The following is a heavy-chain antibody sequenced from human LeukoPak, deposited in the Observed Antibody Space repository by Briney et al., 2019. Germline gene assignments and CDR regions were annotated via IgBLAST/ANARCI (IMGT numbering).Heavy chain of an antibody. D-gene: IGHD1-1*01. CDR1: GYTFTSYG. Sequence: ASVKVSCKASGYTFTSYGISWVRQAPGQGLEGMGWISAYNGNTNYAQKLQGRVTMTTDTSTSTAYMELRSLRSDDTAVYYCARHLSRNDAFDIWGQGTMVTVSS. CDR3: ARHLSRNDAFDI. V-gene: IGHV1-18*01. J-gene: IGHJ3*02. CDR2: ISAYNGNT.